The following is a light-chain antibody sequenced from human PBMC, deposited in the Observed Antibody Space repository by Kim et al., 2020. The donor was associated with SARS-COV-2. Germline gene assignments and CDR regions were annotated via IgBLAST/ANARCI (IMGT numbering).Light chain of an antibody. V-gene: IGLV1-44*01. J-gene: IGLJ2*01. CDR2: SNN. CDR3: AAWDDSLNGHVV. Sequence: QSVLTQPPSASGTPGQRVAISCSGSSSNIGSYTVAWYKQVPGTAPKLLIYSNNERPSGVPDRFSGSRSGASASLAISGLQSEDEADYYCAAWDDSLNGHVVFGGGTQLTVL. CDR1: SSNIGSYT.